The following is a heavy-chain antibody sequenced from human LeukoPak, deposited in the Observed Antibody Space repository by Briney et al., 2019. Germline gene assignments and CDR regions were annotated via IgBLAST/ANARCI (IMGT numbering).Heavy chain of an antibody. J-gene: IGHJ4*02. Sequence: GASVKVSCKASGYTFTSYYMHWVRQAPGQGLEWMGIINPSGGSTSYAQKFQGRVTMTRDTSISTAYMELSRLRSDGTAVYYCARDSAPGDTYGLLGIDSWGQGTLVTVSS. CDR1: GYTFTSYY. CDR2: INPSGGST. CDR3: ARDSAPGDTYGLLGIDS. D-gene: IGHD5-18*01. V-gene: IGHV1-46*01.